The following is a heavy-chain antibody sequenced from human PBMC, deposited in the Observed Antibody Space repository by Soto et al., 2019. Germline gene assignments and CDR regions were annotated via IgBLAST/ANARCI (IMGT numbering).Heavy chain of an antibody. J-gene: IGHJ6*04. CDR3: AKEGAWSYSSYYYGMDV. Sequence: GGSLRLSCAASGFTFSSYAMCWVRQAPGNGLEWVSAISGSVGSTYYADSVKGRCTISRDNSKNTLYLQMNSKRAEDTAVYYCAKEGAWSYSSYYYGMDVSRTGTTVTVSS. V-gene: IGHV3-23*01. CDR2: ISGSVGST. D-gene: IGHD1-26*01. CDR1: GFTFSSYA.